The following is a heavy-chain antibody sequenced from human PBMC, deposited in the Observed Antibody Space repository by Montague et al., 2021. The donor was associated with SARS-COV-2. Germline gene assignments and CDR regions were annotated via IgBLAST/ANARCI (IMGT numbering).Heavy chain of an antibody. CDR1: GFTFSSHG. CDR2: MWYDGSKE. J-gene: IGHJ4*02. CDR3: ARDTYSSTSGTLDF. Sequence: SLRLSCAASGFTFSSHGMHWVRQAPGKGLEWVAVMWYDGSKENYADSVKGRFTISRDNSEHMLYLQLNSLRAEDMAVYYCARDTYSSTSGTLDFWGRGTLVTVSS. V-gene: IGHV3-33*01. D-gene: IGHD6-13*01.